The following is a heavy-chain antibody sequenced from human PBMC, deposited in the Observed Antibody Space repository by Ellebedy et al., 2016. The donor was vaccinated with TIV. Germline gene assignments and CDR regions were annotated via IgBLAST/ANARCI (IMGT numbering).Heavy chain of an antibody. CDR1: GFAFSSYS. V-gene: IGHV3-48*02. J-gene: IGHJ4*02. CDR3: ARGSTIFGVVFHDY. D-gene: IGHD3-3*01. Sequence: GESLKISCEASGFAFSSYSMNWVRQAPGKGLEWVSYISSSSSAIYYADSVEGRFTISRDNAKNSLYLQMNSLRDEDTAVYYCARGSTIFGVVFHDYWGQGTLVTVSS. CDR2: ISSSSSAI.